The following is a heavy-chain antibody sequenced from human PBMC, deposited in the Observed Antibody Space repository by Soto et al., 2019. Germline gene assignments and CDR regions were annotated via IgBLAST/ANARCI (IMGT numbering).Heavy chain of an antibody. Sequence: SGPTLVKPTQTLTLTCTFSGFSLSTSGVGVGWIRQPPGKALEWLALIYWNDDKRYSPTLKSRLTITKDTSKNQVVLTMTNMDPVDTATYYCAHTGGVLIPKTFDYWGQGTLVTVSS. D-gene: IGHD3-16*01. CDR1: GFSLSTSGVG. CDR2: IYWNDDK. J-gene: IGHJ4*02. V-gene: IGHV2-5*01. CDR3: AHTGGVLIPKTFDY.